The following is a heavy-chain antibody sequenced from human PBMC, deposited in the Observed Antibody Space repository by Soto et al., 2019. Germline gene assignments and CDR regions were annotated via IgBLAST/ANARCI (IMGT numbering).Heavy chain of an antibody. V-gene: IGHV1-2*02. Sequence: ASVKVSCKASGYTFTGYYMHWVRQAPGQGLEWMGWINPNSGGTNYAQKFQGRVTMTRDTSISTAYMELSRLRSDDTAVYYCAREGVMITFGGVIVTAFDICGQGPMVTV. CDR1: GYTFTGYY. D-gene: IGHD3-16*02. J-gene: IGHJ3*02. CDR2: INPNSGGT. CDR3: AREGVMITFGGVIVTAFDI.